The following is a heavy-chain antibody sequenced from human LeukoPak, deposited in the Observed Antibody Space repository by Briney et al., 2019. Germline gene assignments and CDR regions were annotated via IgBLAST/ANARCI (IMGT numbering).Heavy chain of an antibody. Sequence: ASVKVSCKASGYTFTSYGISWVRQAPGQGLEWMGGIIPIFGTANYAQKFQGRVTITADESTSTAYMELSSLRSEDTAVYYCARDFVPSGAEYFQHWGQGTLVTVSS. CDR1: GYTFTSYG. CDR3: ARDFVPSGAEYFQH. V-gene: IGHV1-69*13. J-gene: IGHJ1*01. D-gene: IGHD3-10*01. CDR2: IIPIFGTA.